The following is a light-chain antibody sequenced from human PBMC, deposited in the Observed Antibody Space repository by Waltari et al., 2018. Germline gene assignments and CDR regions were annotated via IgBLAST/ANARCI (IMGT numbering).Light chain of an antibody. Sequence: DIQMTQSPSTLSASVGDRVTITCRASQSISSWLAWYQQKPGKAPKLQIYKAYSLERGVPSRFSGSGSGTEFTLTISSLQPDDFATYYCQQYNSYSWTFGQGTKVEIK. CDR3: QQYNSYSWT. CDR1: QSISSW. CDR2: KAY. V-gene: IGKV1-5*03. J-gene: IGKJ1*01.